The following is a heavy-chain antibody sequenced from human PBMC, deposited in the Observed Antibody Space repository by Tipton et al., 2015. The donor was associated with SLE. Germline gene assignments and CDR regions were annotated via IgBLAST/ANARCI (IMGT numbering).Heavy chain of an antibody. CDR2: VHYSGST. Sequence: LSLTCTVTGVYISTYYWSWIRQPPGKGLEWIGYVHYSGSTKYSPSLEYRVTMSLDTAKNQFSLKLRSVTAADTAVYYCARLPDHSDSRDYWGQGTLVSVSS. CDR3: ARLPDHSDSRDY. J-gene: IGHJ4*02. V-gene: IGHV4-59*08. CDR1: GVYISTYY. D-gene: IGHD6-13*01.